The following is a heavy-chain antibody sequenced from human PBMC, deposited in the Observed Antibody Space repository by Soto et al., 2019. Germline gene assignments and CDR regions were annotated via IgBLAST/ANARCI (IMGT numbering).Heavy chain of an antibody. CDR2: ISAYNGNT. D-gene: IGHD3-22*01. V-gene: IGHV1-18*01. CDR1: GYTFTTYG. CDR3: ARDRYYYDSSGYYLFDY. J-gene: IGHJ4*02. Sequence: QVQLVQSGAEVKEPGASVKVSCKASGYTFTTYGISWVRQAPGQGPEWMGWISAYNGNTNYAQKVQGRVTMTTDTSTSTAYMELRSLRSDDTAVYYCARDRYYYDSSGYYLFDYWGQGTLVTVSS.